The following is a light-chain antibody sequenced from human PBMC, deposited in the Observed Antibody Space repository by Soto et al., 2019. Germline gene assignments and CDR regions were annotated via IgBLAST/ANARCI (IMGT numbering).Light chain of an antibody. V-gene: IGLV2-14*01. CDR1: SSDVGGYNH. Sequence: QSALTQPASVSGSPGQSITICCTGTSSDVGGYNHVSWYQQYPGKAPKVIIYELSNRPSGISNRFSGSKSGNTASLTISGLQAEDEADYYCSSYTSSSTLLYVFGTGTKLTVL. J-gene: IGLJ1*01. CDR2: ELS. CDR3: SSYTSSSTLLYV.